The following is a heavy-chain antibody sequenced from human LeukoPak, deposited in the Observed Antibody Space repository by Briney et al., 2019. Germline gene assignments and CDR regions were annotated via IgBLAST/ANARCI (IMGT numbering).Heavy chain of an antibody. CDR2: IYYTGNT. CDR3: ASGSVVTALDQ. D-gene: IGHD2-21*02. CDR1: GGSIPTYY. Sequence: SETLSLTCALSGGSIPTYYWTWIRQPPGQALEWIGYIYYTGNTKYNPSLESRVTMSIDTSKNEFSLKIYSVNAADTAVYFCASGSVVTALDQWGQGTLVTVSS. J-gene: IGHJ4*02. V-gene: IGHV4-59*01.